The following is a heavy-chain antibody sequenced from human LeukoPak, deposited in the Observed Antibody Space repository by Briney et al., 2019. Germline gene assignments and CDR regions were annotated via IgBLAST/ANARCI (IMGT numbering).Heavy chain of an antibody. CDR1: GGSFSGYY. D-gene: IGHD2-21*01. CDR3: ARGLIPHAFDI. Sequence: SETLSLTCAVYGGSFSGYYWSWIRQPPGKGLEWIGEINHSGSTNYNPSLKSRVTISVDTSKTQFSLKLSSVTAADTAVYYCARGLIPHAFDIWGQGTMVTVSS. CDR2: INHSGST. V-gene: IGHV4-34*01. J-gene: IGHJ3*02.